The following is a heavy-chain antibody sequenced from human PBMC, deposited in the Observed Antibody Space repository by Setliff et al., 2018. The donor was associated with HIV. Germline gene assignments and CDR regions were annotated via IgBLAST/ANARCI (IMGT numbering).Heavy chain of an antibody. CDR1: GGSVTTYG. D-gene: IGHD3-3*01. CDR2: IIPIFGTT. V-gene: IGHV1-69*13. Sequence: GASVKVSCKASGGSVTTYGITWVRQAPGQGLEWMRGIIPIFGTTKYAQKFQGRVTISADESTRTANMELSSLTVEDTAVYFCARPWGGLVQTANYFDSWGQGTLVTVSS. CDR3: ARPWGGLVQTANYFDS. J-gene: IGHJ4*02.